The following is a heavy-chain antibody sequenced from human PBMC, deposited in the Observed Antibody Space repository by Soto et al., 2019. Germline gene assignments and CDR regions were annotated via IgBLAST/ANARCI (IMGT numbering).Heavy chain of an antibody. CDR2: IYYSGST. Sequence: PSETLSLTCTVSGGSISSYYWSWIRQPPGKGLEWIGYIYYSGSTNYNPSLKSRVTISVDTSKNQFSLKLSSVTAADTAVYYCARGDKHYYDSSGSYFDYWGQGTLVTVSS. J-gene: IGHJ4*02. CDR1: GGSISSYY. D-gene: IGHD3-22*01. CDR3: ARGDKHYYDSSGSYFDY. V-gene: IGHV4-59*01.